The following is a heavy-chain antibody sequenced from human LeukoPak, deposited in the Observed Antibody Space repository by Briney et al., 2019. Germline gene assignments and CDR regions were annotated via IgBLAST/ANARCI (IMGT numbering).Heavy chain of an antibody. J-gene: IGHJ6*03. CDR1: GYTFTSYG. CDR2: ISAYNGNT. CDR3: ARAWWYSSSWYVSYYYMDV. D-gene: IGHD6-13*01. V-gene: IGHV1-18*01. Sequence: ASAKVSCMPYGYTFTSYGISWVRQAPGQGLEWMGWISAYNGNTNYAQKLQGRVTMTTDTSTSTAYMELRSLRSDDTAVYYCARAWWYSSSWYVSYYYMDVWGKGTTVTVS.